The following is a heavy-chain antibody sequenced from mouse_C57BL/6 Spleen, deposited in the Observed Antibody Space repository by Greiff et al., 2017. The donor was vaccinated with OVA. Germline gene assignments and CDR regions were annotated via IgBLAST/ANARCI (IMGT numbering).Heavy chain of an antibody. CDR3: ASALTDLDD. J-gene: IGHJ2*01. CDR2: IYPRDGST. D-gene: IGHD4-1*01. Sequence: QVQLQQSGPELVKPGASVKLSCKASGYTFTSYDITWVQQRPGQGLEWIGWIYPRDGSTKYNENFKGKATLTVDTSTSTAYLQLHSLTSEDCAVYFCASALTDLDDWGQGTTLTVSS. CDR1: GYTFTSYD. V-gene: IGHV1-85*01.